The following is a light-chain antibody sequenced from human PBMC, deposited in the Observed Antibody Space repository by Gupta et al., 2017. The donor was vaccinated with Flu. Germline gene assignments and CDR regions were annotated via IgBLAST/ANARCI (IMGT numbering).Light chain of an antibody. V-gene: IGKV1-17*01. Sequence: DIQMPQSPSSLSASVGDRVTITRRASQGIGNDLGWYQQKPGKAPKRLIYAASSLQGGVPSRFSGSRSGTDFTLTISSLQPEDFGTDDGRQHNSYPPTFGQGTMVDIK. CDR2: AAS. CDR1: QGIGND. J-gene: IGKJ1*01. CDR3: RQHNSYPPT.